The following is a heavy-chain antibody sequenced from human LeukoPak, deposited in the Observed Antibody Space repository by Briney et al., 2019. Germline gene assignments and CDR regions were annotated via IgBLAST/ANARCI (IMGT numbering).Heavy chain of an antibody. V-gene: IGHV1-2*02. CDR2: INPSSGGA. CDR1: GYTFTGYY. J-gene: IGHJ5*02. D-gene: IGHD3-9*01. CDR3: ARPHDFLTGYDGMNWFDP. Sequence: GASVKVSCKASGYTFTGYYMHWVRQAPGQGLEWMGWINPSSGGANCAQKFQGRVTMTRDTYIGTAYMELSGLRSDDTAVYYCARPHDFLTGYDGMNWFDPWGQGTLVTVSS.